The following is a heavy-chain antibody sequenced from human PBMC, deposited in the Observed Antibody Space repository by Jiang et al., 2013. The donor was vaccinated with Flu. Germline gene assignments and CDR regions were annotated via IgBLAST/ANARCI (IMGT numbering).Heavy chain of an antibody. CDR2: ISGSGGST. CDR1: GFTFSSYA. J-gene: IGHJ4*02. Sequence: EVQLLESGGGLVQPGGSLRLSCAASGFTFSSYAMSWVRQAPGKGLEWVSAISGSGGSTYYADSVKGRFTISRDNSKNTLYLQMNSLRAEDTAVYYCAKLHDYDFWSWQLGVFDYWGQGTLVTVSS. V-gene: IGHV3-23*01. D-gene: IGHD3-3*01. CDR3: AKLHDYDFWSWQLGVFDY.